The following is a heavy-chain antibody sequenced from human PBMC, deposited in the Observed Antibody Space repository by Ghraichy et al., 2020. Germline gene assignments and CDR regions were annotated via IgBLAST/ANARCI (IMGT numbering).Heavy chain of an antibody. CDR3: ARDLYGDYHDAFDI. V-gene: IGHV3-30-3*01. D-gene: IGHD4-17*01. CDR2: ISYDGSNK. J-gene: IGHJ3*02. Sequence: GGSLRLSCAASGFTFSSYAMHWVRQAPGKGLEWVAVISYDGSNKYYADSVKGRFTISRDNSKNTLYLQMNSLRAEDTAVYYCARDLYGDYHDAFDIWGQGTMVTVSS. CDR1: GFTFSSYA.